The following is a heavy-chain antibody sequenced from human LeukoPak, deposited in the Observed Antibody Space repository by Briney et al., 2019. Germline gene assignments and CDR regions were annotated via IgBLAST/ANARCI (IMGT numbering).Heavy chain of an antibody. J-gene: IGHJ6*02. CDR1: GGSISSYY. V-gene: IGHV4-59*01. Sequence: SETLSLTCTVSGGSISSYYWSWIRQPPGKGLEWVGYIYYSGSTNYNPSLKSRVTISVDTSKNQFSLKLSSVTAADTAVYYCAAAAGYCSGGSCYSGFYYYGMDVWGQGTTVTVSS. CDR3: AAAAGYCSGGSCYSGFYYYGMDV. CDR2: IYYSGST. D-gene: IGHD2-15*01.